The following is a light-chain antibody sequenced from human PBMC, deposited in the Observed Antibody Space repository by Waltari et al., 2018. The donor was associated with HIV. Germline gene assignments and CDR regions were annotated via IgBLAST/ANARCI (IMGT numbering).Light chain of an antibody. CDR1: SGRIASNY. CDR3: QSYDSSNHLI. Sequence: NFMLTPPHSVSESPGKTVTISCTLSSGRIASNYLQWYQQRPGSSPTTVIYEDNQRPSGVPDRFSGSIDSSSNSASLTISRLKTEDEADYYCQSYDSSNHLIFGGGTKLTVL. CDR2: EDN. V-gene: IGLV6-57*01. J-gene: IGLJ2*01.